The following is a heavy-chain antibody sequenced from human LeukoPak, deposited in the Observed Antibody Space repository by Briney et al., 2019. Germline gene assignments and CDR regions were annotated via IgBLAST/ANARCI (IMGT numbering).Heavy chain of an antibody. CDR1: GFSFSNAW. CDR3: ARVFYDILTGYHLEGDY. D-gene: IGHD3-9*01. J-gene: IGHJ4*02. CDR2: ISSSSSYI. Sequence: TGGSLRLSCAASGFSFSNAWMSWVRQAPGKGLEWVSSISSSSSYIYYADSVKGRFTISRDNAKNSLYLQMNSLRAEDTAVYYCARVFYDILTGYHLEGDYWGQGTLVTVSS. V-gene: IGHV3-21*01.